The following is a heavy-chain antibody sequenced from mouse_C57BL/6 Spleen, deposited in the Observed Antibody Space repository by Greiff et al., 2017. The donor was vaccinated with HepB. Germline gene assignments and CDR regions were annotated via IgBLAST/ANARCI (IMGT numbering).Heavy chain of an antibody. Sequence: QVQLQQPGAELVMPGASVKLSCKASGYTFTCYWMHWVKQRPGQGLEWIGEIDPSDSYTNYNQKFKGKSTLTVDKSSSTAYMQLSSLTSEDSAVYYCPRIGSSYESGWGQGTTLTVSS. D-gene: IGHD1-1*01. V-gene: IGHV1-69*01. CDR3: PRIGSSYESG. CDR2: IDPSDSYT. CDR1: GYTFTCYW. J-gene: IGHJ2*01.